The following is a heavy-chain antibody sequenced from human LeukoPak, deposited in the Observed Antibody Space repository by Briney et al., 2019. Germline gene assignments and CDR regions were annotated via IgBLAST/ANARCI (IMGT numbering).Heavy chain of an antibody. D-gene: IGHD5-24*01. V-gene: IGHV4-34*01. J-gene: IGHJ4*02. CDR2: INHSGST. CDR1: GGSFRGYY. Sequence: SETLSLTCAVYGGSFRGYYWSWIRQPPGKGREWIGEINHSGSTNYNPSLKSRVTISVDTSKNQFSLKLSSVTAADTAVYYCARGRESLEMAIPYYFDCWGQGTLVTVSS. CDR3: ARGRESLEMAIPYYFDC.